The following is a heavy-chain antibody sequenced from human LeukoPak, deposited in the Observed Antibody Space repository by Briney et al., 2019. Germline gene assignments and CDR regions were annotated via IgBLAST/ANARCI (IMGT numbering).Heavy chain of an antibody. D-gene: IGHD3-10*01. CDR3: AKDLDTMVRGVTHAFDI. J-gene: IGHJ3*02. Sequence: GGSLRLSCAASGFTFSSYGMHWVRKAPGKGLEWVAVISYDGSNKYYADSVKGRFTISRDNSKNTLYLQMNSLRAEDTAVYYCAKDLDTMVRGVTHAFDIWGQGTMVTVSS. CDR2: ISYDGSNK. CDR1: GFTFSSYG. V-gene: IGHV3-30*18.